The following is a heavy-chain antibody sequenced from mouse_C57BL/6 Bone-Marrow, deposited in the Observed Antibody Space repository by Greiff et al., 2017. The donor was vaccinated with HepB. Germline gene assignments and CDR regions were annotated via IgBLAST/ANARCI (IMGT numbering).Heavy chain of an antibody. CDR1: GYTFTSYW. CDR3: ARSGYYYGSSDPFAY. V-gene: IGHV1-53*01. D-gene: IGHD1-1*01. J-gene: IGHJ3*01. CDR2: INPSNGGT. Sequence: QVQLQQPGTELVKPGASVKLSCKASGYTFTSYWMHWVKQRPGQGLEWIGNINPSNGGTNYNEKFNSKATLTVDKSSSTAYMQLSSLTSEDSAVYYCARSGYYYGSSDPFAYWGQGTLVTVSA.